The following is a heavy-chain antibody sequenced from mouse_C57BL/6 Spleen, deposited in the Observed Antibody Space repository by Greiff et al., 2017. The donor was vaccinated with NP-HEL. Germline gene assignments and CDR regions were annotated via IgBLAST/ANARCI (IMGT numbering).Heavy chain of an antibody. J-gene: IGHJ1*03. CDR2: IDPNSGGT. D-gene: IGHD1-1*02. V-gene: IGHV1-72*01. CDR1: GYTFTRYW. CDR3: ARGGDGSRYFDV. Sequence: VKQSCKASGYTFTRYWMHWVKQRPGRGLEWIGRIDPNSGGTKYNEKFKSKATLTVDKPSSTAYMQLSSLTSEDSAVYYCARGGDGSRYFDVWGTGTTVTVSS.